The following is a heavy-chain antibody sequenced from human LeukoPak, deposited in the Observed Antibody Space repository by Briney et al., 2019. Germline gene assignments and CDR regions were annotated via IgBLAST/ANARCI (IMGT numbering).Heavy chain of an antibody. CDR1: GFTLSSYA. J-gene: IGHJ6*02. CDR3: AKAPYGGSGTRMDV. Sequence: GGSLRLSCAASGFTLSSYAMSWVRQAPGKGLEWVSAISGSGGITYYADSVKGRFTISRDNSKNSLYLQMNSLRTEDTALYYCAKAPYGGSGTRMDVWGQGTTVTVSS. CDR2: ISGSGGIT. V-gene: IGHV3-23*01. D-gene: IGHD3-10*01.